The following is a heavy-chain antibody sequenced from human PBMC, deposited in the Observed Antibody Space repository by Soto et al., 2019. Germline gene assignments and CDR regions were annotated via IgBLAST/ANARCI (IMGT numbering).Heavy chain of an antibody. V-gene: IGHV1-24*01. J-gene: IGHJ4*02. CDR2: FNPGGGET. D-gene: IGHD2-15*01. CDR3: AREGNQFEMAAKDFDY. CDR1: GYTLTELS. Sequence: ASVKVSCKVSGYTLTELSMHWVRQAPGKGLEWMGVFNPGGGETSYAQKFQGRVTMTKDTSTSTVYMELSSLRSEDTAVYYCAREGNQFEMAAKDFDYWGQGTLVTVSS.